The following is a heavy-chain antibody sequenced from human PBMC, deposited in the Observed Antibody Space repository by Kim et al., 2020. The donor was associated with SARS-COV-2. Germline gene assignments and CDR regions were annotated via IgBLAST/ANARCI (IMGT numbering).Heavy chain of an antibody. CDR3: AKDIYIGYGDYYYGMDV. D-gene: IGHD3-16*01. CDR2: ISWDGGST. Sequence: GGSLRLSCAASGFTFDDYTMHWVRQAPGKGLEWVSLISWDGGSTYYADSVKGRFTISRDNSKNSLYLQMNSLRTEDTALYYCAKDIYIGYGDYYYGMDVWGQGTTVTVSS. CDR1: GFTFDDYT. J-gene: IGHJ6*02. V-gene: IGHV3-43*01.